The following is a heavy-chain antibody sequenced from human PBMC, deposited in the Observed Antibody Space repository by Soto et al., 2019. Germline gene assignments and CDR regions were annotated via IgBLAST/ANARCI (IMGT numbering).Heavy chain of an antibody. CDR1: GFTFSDYY. D-gene: IGHD3-22*01. Sequence: VGSLRLSCAASGFTFSDYYMSWIRQAPGKGLEWVSYISSSGSTIYYADSVKGRFTISRDNAKNSLYLQMNSLRAEDTAVYYCASNRNYYYDSSGYYLDYWGQGTLVTVSS. J-gene: IGHJ4*02. CDR2: ISSSGSTI. V-gene: IGHV3-11*01. CDR3: ASNRNYYYDSSGYYLDY.